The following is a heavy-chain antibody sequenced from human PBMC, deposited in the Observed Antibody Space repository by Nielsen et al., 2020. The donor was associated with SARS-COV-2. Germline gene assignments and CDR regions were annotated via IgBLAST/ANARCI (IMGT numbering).Heavy chain of an antibody. V-gene: IGHV4-59*01. CDR2: IYYSGST. J-gene: IGHJ6*02. CDR1: GAFISSYY. D-gene: IGHD6-19*01. CDR3: AKEDKGTVAGTIYYYGMDV. Sequence: SETLSLTCTVSGAFISSYYWSWIRQPPGKGMEWIGNIYYSGSTYYNHTLKIRVTISLDTYKNQFSLKLSSVTSADTAVYYYAKEDKGTVAGTIYYYGMDVWGQGSTGTSSS.